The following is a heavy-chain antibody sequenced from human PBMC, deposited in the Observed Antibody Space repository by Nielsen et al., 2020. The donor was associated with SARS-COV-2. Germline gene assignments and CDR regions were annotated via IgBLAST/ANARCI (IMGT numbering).Heavy chain of an antibody. V-gene: IGHV3-13*01. Sequence: GESLKISCAGSQFTVSSNDMHWVRQATGKGLEWVSAVGTAGDTYYLASVKGRFTISRDIASNSLYLQMNSVGAGDTAVYYCVGGNYYYGMDVWGQGTTVTVSS. CDR3: VGGNYYYGMDV. D-gene: IGHD3-16*01. J-gene: IGHJ6*02. CDR2: VGTAGDT. CDR1: QFTVSSND.